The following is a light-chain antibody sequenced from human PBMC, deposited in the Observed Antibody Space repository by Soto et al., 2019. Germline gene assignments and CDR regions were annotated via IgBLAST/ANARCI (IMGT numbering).Light chain of an antibody. CDR1: TGHNNYM. Sequence: QPVLTQSPSASASLGASVKLTCTLTTGHNNYMIVWHQQQPEKGPRYLMKLNSDGSHIQGDGIPDRFSGSSSGAERYLTISRLQSEDEADYYCQTCVHSGIRVFGGGTQLTVL. CDR3: QTCVHSGIRV. V-gene: IGLV4-69*01. J-gene: IGLJ3*02. CDR2: LNSDGSH.